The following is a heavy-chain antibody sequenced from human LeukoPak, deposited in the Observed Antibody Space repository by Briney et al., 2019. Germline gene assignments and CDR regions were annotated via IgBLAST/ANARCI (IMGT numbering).Heavy chain of an antibody. D-gene: IGHD6-25*01. CDR1: GGSISTYY. J-gene: IGHJ4*02. CDR2: IDRSKNT. Sequence: SETLSLTCTVSGGSISTYYWSWIRQPPGKGLEWIGYIDRSKNTNYNSSLKSRVTISVDTSRSQFSLSLSSVTAADTAIYFCARAASIILPYYFDYWGLGTLVTVSS. V-gene: IGHV4-59*01. CDR3: ARAASIILPYYFDY.